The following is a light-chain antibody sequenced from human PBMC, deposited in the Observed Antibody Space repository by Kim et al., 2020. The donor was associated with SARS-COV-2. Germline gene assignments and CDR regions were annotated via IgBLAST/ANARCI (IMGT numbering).Light chain of an antibody. CDR3: QKYKSAPWT. J-gene: IGKJ1*01. CDR2: DAS. Sequence: DIQMTQSPSSLSASVGDRVTITCRASQGISNSLAWYQQKPGKGPKVLIYDASTLQSGVPSRFSCSGSGTDFTLTISSLQPEDVATYYCQKYKSAPWTLGQGTKLEIK. CDR1: QGISNS. V-gene: IGKV1-27*01.